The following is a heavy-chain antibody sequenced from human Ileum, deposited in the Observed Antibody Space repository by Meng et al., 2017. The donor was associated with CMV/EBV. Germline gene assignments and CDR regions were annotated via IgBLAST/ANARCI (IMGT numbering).Heavy chain of an antibody. J-gene: IGHJ4*02. V-gene: IGHV3-15*01. Sequence: LVDVGGGLVKPGGSFGLSGAASGFTFGNTWMSWVRQAPGKGLEWVGRILSKTNGETTDYAAPVKGRFTISRDDSKNTLYLQMNSLKTEDTAVYYCTTYSSGYSGYWGQGTLVTVSS. CDR1: GFTFGNTW. CDR2: ILSKTNGETT. CDR3: TTYSSGYSGY. D-gene: IGHD3-22*01.